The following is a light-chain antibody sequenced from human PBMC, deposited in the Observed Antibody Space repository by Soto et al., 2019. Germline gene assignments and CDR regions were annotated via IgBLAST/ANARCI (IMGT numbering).Light chain of an antibody. CDR2: DDS. J-gene: IGLJ1*01. Sequence: SYEQTHPPSVSLAPGHTARITCGGNNIGTYSVHWYQQKPGQAPVMVVSDDSDRPSGIPERFSGSNSGNTATLTISRVEPGDEAEYYCQVWNSRSDHLYVFGTGTKVTVL. CDR3: QVWNSRSDHLYV. V-gene: IGLV3-21*02. CDR1: NIGTYS.